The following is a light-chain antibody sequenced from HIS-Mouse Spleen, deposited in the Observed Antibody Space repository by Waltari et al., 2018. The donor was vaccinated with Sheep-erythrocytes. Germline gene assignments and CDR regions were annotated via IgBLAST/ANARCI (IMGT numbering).Light chain of an antibody. J-gene: IGLJ2*01. CDR2: QYS. CDR1: NLGDQY. CDR3: QAWDSSTAV. Sequence: SYELTQPPSVSVSPRQTASITCSGDNLGDQYACWYLQKPGQSPVLVIYQYSKRPSGIPERVSGCNSGNTATLTISGTQAMDEADYYCQAWDSSTAVVGGGTKLTVL. V-gene: IGLV3-1*01.